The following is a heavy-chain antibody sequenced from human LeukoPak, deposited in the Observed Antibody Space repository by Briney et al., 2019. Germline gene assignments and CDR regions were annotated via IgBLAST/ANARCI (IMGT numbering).Heavy chain of an antibody. CDR3: ARMGDGYNLRYFDY. D-gene: IGHD5-24*01. Sequence: PSETLSLTCSVSGASISGYYWSWIRQPPGRGLEWIGYIYYSGSINYNPSLKSRVTISADTSKNQFSLKLTSVTAADTAVYYCARMGDGYNLRYFDYWGQGTLVTVSS. V-gene: IGHV4-59*01. CDR2: IYYSGSI. CDR1: GASISGYY. J-gene: IGHJ4*02.